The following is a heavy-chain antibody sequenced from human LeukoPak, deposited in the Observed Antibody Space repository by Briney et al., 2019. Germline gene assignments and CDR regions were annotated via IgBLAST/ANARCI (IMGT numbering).Heavy chain of an antibody. V-gene: IGHV4-59*01. D-gene: IGHD6-19*01. CDR2: IYYSGST. CDR1: GGSISSYY. J-gene: IGHJ4*02. CDR3: ARETRLAVAGLDY. Sequence: SETLSLTCTVSGGSISSYYWSWIRQPPGKGLEWIGYIYYSGSTNYKPSLKSRVTISVDTSKNQFSLKLSSVTAADTAVYYCARETRLAVAGLDYWGQGTLVTVSS.